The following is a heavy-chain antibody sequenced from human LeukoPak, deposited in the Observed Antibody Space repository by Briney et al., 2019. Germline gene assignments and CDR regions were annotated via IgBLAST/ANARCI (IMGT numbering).Heavy chain of an antibody. J-gene: IGHJ4*02. Sequence: GGSLRLSCAASGFTFDDYIMHWVRQAPGKGLEWVSLIGWDGDATYYSGSVKGRFTISRDNSKNSLYLQMNALTTEDTALYYCAKGAEYCGGDCYLTGDYFDYWGRGTLVTVSS. D-gene: IGHD2-21*02. CDR1: GFTFDDYI. CDR3: AKGAEYCGGDCYLTGDYFDY. CDR2: IGWDGDAT. V-gene: IGHV3-43*01.